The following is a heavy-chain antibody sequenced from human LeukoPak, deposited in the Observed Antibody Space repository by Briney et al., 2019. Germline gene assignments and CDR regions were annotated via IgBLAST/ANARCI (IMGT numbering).Heavy chain of an antibody. V-gene: IGHV1-46*01. CDR3: ARAGGNVPLPGASCYYYMDV. CDR1: GYTFTSYY. J-gene: IGHJ6*03. Sequence: GASVKVSCKASGYTFTSYYMHWVRQAPGRGLEWMGIINPSGGSTSYAQKFQGRVTMTRDTSTSTVYMELSSLRSEDAAVYYCARAGGNVPLPGASCYYYMDVWGKGTTVTVSS. D-gene: IGHD1-1*01. CDR2: INPSGGST.